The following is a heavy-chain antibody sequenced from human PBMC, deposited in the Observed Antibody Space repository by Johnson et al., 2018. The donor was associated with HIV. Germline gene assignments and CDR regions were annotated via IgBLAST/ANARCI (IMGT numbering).Heavy chain of an antibody. V-gene: IGHV3-43*01. CDR1: GFTFDDYA. CDR3: TTGDAAAPLSAFDI. CDR2: ISWDGGST. Sequence: VQLVESGGVVVQPGGSLRLSCAASGFTFDDYAMHWVRQAPGKGLEWVSLISWDGGSTYYADSVKGRFTISRDNSKNTLYLQMNSLKTEDTAVYYCTTGDAAAPLSAFDIWGQGTMVTVSS. D-gene: IGHD6-13*01. J-gene: IGHJ3*02.